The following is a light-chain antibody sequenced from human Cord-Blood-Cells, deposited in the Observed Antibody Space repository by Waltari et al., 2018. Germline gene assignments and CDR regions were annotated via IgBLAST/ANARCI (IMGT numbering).Light chain of an antibody. CDR2: STN. Sequence: QTVVTQEPSFSVSPGGTVTLTCGLSSGSVSTSYYPSWYQQTPGQAPRTLIYSTNTRSSGVPFRFSGSILGNKAALTITGDQADDESDYYCVLYMGSGIWVFGGGTKLTVL. J-gene: IGLJ3*02. CDR1: SGSVSTSYY. CDR3: VLYMGSGIWV. V-gene: IGLV8-61*01.